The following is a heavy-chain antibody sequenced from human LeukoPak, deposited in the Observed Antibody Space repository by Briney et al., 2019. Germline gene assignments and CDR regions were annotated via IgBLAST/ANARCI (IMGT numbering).Heavy chain of an antibody. CDR1: GFSFSSYA. D-gene: IGHD3-10*01. CDR3: AKGVYYGSEDRDY. V-gene: IGHV3-23*01. CDR2: IRGSGGSA. J-gene: IGHJ4*02. Sequence: GGSLSLSCVATGFSFSSYAMSWVRQAPGKGLEWVSGIRGSGGSAYFAGSVKGRVTISRDNSKNTLYLQINSLRADDTAVYYCAKGVYYGSEDRDYWGQGTLVTVSS.